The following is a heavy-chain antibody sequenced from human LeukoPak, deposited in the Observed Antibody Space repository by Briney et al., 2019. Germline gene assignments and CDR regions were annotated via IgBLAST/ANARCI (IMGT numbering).Heavy chain of an antibody. CDR2: IYTSGIT. CDR1: GFVVSDNY. CDR3: VGYYVGKFDY. V-gene: IGHV3-66*02. Sequence: GGSLRLSCAASGFVVSDNYMSWVRQAPGQGLEWVSLIYTSGITKYTDSVKGRFTISRDNAKNTLYLQVNTLSAEDTAVYYCVGYYVGKFDYWGQGTLVIVSS. J-gene: IGHJ4*02. D-gene: IGHD4-23*01.